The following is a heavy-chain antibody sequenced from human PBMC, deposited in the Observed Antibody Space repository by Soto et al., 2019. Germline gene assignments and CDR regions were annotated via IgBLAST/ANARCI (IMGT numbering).Heavy chain of an antibody. CDR3: ARGLLTRFGGNRDAFDI. CDR1: GASISDGSHS. V-gene: IGHV4-30-2*01. Sequence: QLQLQESGSGLVKPSQTLTLTCAVSGASISDGSHSWNWIRQPPGKGLEWIRYIYHNGGTFHNPSLESRVSISVGRSKNQFSLRLTSVTAADTAVYYCARGLLTRFGGNRDAFDIWGPGTLVTVSS. D-gene: IGHD2-21*01. CDR2: IYHNGGT. J-gene: IGHJ3*02.